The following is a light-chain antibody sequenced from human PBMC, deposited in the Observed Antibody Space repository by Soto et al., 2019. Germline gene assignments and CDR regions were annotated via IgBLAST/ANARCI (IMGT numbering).Light chain of an antibody. CDR2: GAS. CDR3: QQYNNWPRT. CDR1: QRISSN. V-gene: IGKV3-15*01. Sequence: EIVMTQSPATLSVSPGERATLSCRASQRISSNLAWYQQKPGQPPRLLIYGASTRATGIPARFSGSGSGTEFTLTISSLQSEDFAVYYCQQYNNWPRTFGQGTKVEI. J-gene: IGKJ1*01.